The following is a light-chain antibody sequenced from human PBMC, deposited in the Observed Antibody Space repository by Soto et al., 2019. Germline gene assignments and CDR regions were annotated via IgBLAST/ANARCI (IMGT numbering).Light chain of an antibody. J-gene: IGLJ2*01. Sequence: QSALTQPASVSGSPGQSITISCTGTSSDVGGYNYVSWYQQHPGKAPKLMIYEVSNRPSGVSNRFSGSKSGNTASLTISGLQAEDEAGYYCSSYTTSSTLDVVFGGGTKVTAL. CDR2: EVS. CDR3: SSYTTSSTLDVV. V-gene: IGLV2-14*01. CDR1: SSDVGGYNY.